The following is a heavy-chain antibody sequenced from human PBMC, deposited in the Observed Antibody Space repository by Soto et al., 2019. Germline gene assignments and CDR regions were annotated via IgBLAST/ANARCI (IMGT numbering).Heavy chain of an antibody. CDR1: GFTFSSYC. V-gene: IGHV3-11*01. CDR3: ERDIWVLSYNHAPGVFYI. J-gene: IGHJ3*02. CDR2: ISSGGSTI. Sequence: GGSLRLSCAASGFTFSSYCMHWIRQAPGKGLEWVSHISSGGSTIYYADSVKGRFTISRDNAKNTLYLQMNSLRAEDTAVYYWERDIWVLSYNHAPGVFYIWGQGTMVTVS. D-gene: IGHD3-16*02.